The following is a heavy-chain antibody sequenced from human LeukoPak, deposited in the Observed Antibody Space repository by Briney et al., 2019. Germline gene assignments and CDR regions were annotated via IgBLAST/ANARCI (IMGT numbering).Heavy chain of an antibody. CDR1: AFTFSFYT. V-gene: IGHV3-21*01. CDR3: ASLFLCYGCSSSSDSFDI. D-gene: IGHD6-6*01. J-gene: IGHJ3*02. CDR2: ISSSSSYI. Sequence: PGGSLRLSCAASAFTFSFYTMNWVRQAPGKGLEWVSSISSSSSYIYYADSVKGRFTISRDNAKNSLYLLMNSLRAEDTAVYYCASLFLCYGCSSSSDSFDIWGQGTMVTVSS.